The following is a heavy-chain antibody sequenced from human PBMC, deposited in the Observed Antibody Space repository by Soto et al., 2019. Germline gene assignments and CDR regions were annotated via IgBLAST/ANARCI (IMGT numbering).Heavy chain of an antibody. Sequence: LRLSCAASGFTFTRYSMNWVRQAPGKGLEWVSSISSTTNYIYYGDSMKGRFTISRDNAKNSLYLEMNSLRADDTAVYYCARESEDLTSNFDYWGQGTLVTVSS. V-gene: IGHV3-21*06. CDR2: ISSTTNYI. CDR1: GFTFTRYS. CDR3: ARESEDLTSNFDY. J-gene: IGHJ4*02.